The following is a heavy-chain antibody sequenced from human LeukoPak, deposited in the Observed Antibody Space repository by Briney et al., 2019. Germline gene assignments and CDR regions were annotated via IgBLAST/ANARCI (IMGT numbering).Heavy chain of an antibody. CDR2: INTNTGNP. CDR3: ALAAAGTERTSVGIDY. D-gene: IGHD6-13*01. J-gene: IGHJ4*02. V-gene: IGHV7-4-1*02. Sequence: ASVKVSCKASGYTFTSYAMNWVRQAPGQGLEWMGWINTNTGNPTYAQGFTGRFVFSLDTSVSTAYLQISSLKAEDTAVYYCALAAAGTERTSVGIDYWGQGTPVTVSS. CDR1: GYTFTSYA.